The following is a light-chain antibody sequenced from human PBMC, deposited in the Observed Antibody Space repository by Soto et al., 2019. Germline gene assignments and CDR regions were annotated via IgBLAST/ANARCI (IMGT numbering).Light chain of an antibody. J-gene: IGKJ1*01. Sequence: DIQMTQSPSSLSASVGDRVTITCRASQSISSYLNWYQQKPGKDLYLLIYAASFLQSGVSSRFSGSGSGTDFTLTISILQSEDFATYYCQQSYSTFSTFGQGIKVDIK. V-gene: IGKV1-39*01. CDR1: QSISSY. CDR2: AAS. CDR3: QQSYSTFST.